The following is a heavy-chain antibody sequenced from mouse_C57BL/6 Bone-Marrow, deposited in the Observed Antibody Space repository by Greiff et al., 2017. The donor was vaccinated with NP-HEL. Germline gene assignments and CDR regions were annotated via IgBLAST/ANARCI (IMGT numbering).Heavy chain of an antibody. V-gene: IGHV3-6*01. CDR3: ARDVYYYGSSAYYFDY. J-gene: IGHJ2*01. CDR1: GYSITSGYY. CDR2: ISYDGSN. Sequence: EVKLVESGPGLVKPSQSLSLTCSVTGYSITSGYYWNWIRQFPGNKLEWMGYISYDGSNNYNPSLKNRISITRDTSKNQFFLELNSVTTEDTATYYCARDVYYYGSSAYYFDYWGQGTTLTVSS. D-gene: IGHD1-1*01.